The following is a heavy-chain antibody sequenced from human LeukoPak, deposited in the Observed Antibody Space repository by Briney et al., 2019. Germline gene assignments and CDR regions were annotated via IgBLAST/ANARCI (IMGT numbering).Heavy chain of an antibody. CDR1: GYSISSGYY. Sequence: SETLSLTCTVSGYSISSGYYWGWIRQPPGKGLEWIGSIYHSGSTYYNPSLKSRVTISLDTSKNEFSLKLGSVTAADTAVYYCARGFITVITPYFDYWGQGTLVTVSS. CDR3: ARGFITVITPYFDY. V-gene: IGHV4-38-2*02. D-gene: IGHD4-23*01. J-gene: IGHJ4*02. CDR2: IYHSGST.